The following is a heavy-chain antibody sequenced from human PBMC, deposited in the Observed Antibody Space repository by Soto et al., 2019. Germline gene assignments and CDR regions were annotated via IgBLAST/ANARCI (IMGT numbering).Heavy chain of an antibody. V-gene: IGHV3-48*02. CDR3: ARAYVTHDYGDPSDAFDI. CDR2: ISSSSSTI. Sequence: GGSLRLSCAASGFTFSSYSMNWVRQAPGKGLEWVSYISSSSSTIYYADSVKGRFTISRDNAKNSLYLQMNSLRDEDTAVYYCARAYVTHDYGDPSDAFDIWGQGTMVTVSS. D-gene: IGHD4-17*01. J-gene: IGHJ3*02. CDR1: GFTFSSYS.